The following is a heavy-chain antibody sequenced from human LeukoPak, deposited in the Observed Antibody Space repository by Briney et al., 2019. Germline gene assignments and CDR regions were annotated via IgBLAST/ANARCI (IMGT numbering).Heavy chain of an antibody. CDR2: ISSSGSTI. V-gene: IGHV3-48*03. D-gene: IGHD4/OR15-4a*01. J-gene: IGHJ4*02. Sequence: GGSLRLSCAAPGFTFSSYEMSWFRQAPGKGLEWVSYISSSGSTIYYADSVKGRFTISRDNAKNSLYLQMNSLRAEDTAVYYCARDYGAKSDYWGQGTLVTVSS. CDR3: ARDYGAKSDY. CDR1: GFTFSSYE.